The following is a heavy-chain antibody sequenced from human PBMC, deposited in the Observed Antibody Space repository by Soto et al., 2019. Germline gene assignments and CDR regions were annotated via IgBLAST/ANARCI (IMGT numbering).Heavy chain of an antibody. V-gene: IGHV4-34*01. CDR2: INHSGST. J-gene: IGHJ4*02. CDR3: ARAYGRNFDY. CDR1: GGSFIGYY. D-gene: IGHD3-10*01. Sequence: PSETLSLTCAIYGGSFIGYYWSWLRQPPGKGLEWIGEINHSGSTNYNPSLKSRVTISADTSKNQFSLKLSSVTAADTAVYYCARAYGRNFDYWGQVTLVTVS.